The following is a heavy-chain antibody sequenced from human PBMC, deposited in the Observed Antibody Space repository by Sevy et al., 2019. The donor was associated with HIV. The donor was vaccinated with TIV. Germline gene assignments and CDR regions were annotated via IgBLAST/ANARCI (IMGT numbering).Heavy chain of an antibody. J-gene: IGHJ4*02. Sequence: SETLSLTCSVSGGSISRSSYDWGWIRQPPGKGLEWIGSMYFSGRTSYNPSLKSRITISVDTSKNQFSLKLTSVTVADTAVYYCARQGGIVGRAFDFWGQGTLVTVSS. V-gene: IGHV4-39*01. CDR2: MYFSGRT. CDR1: GGSISRSSYD. D-gene: IGHD1-26*01. CDR3: ARQGGIVGRAFDF.